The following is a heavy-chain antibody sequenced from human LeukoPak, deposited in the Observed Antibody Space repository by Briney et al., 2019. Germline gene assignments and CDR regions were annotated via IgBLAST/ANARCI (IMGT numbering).Heavy chain of an antibody. CDR2: ISSSSSYI. CDR3: ARVLRGSYYRGVDDYYMDV. D-gene: IGHD1-26*01. Sequence: GGSLRLSCAASGFTFSDYYMSWIRQAPGKGLEWVSSISSSSSYIYYADSVKGRFTISRDNAKNSLYLQMNSLRAEDTAVYYCARVLRGSYYRGVDDYYMDVWGKGTTVTVSS. V-gene: IGHV3-11*06. J-gene: IGHJ6*03. CDR1: GFTFSDYY.